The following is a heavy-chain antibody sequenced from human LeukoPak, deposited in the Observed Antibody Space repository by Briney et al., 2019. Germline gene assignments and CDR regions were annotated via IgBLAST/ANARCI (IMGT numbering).Heavy chain of an antibody. V-gene: IGHV3-66*01. CDR2: IYSGGST. CDR3: ARAVEDSSSSVPPWFAP. CDR1: GFTVSSNY. Sequence: PGGSLRLSCAASGFTVSSNYMSWVRQAPGKGLEWVSVIYSGGSTYYADSVKGRFTISRDNSKNTLYLQMKSLRAEYTGVYYGARAVEDSSSSVPPWFAPWGQGTLVTVSS. J-gene: IGHJ5*02. D-gene: IGHD6-6*01.